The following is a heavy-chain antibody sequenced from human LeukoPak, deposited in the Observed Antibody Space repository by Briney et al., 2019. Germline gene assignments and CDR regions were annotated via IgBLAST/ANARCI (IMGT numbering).Heavy chain of an antibody. CDR1: GFTFDDYG. J-gene: IGHJ3*02. D-gene: IGHD1-1*01. Sequence: GGSLRLSCAASGFTFDDYGMSWVRQAPGKGLEWVSGINWNGGSTGYADSVKGRFTISRDNAKNSLYLQMNSLRAEDTALYHCARIKLERTVPGAFDIWGQGTMVTVSS. CDR3: ARIKLERTVPGAFDI. CDR2: INWNGGST. V-gene: IGHV3-20*01.